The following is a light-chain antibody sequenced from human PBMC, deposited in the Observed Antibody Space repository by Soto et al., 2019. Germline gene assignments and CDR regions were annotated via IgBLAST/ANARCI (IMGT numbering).Light chain of an antibody. CDR1: QSVISY. CDR3: QQRDNWPIT. V-gene: IGKV3-11*01. Sequence: SVFTQSTTTLSLSPGEGATLSCMARQSVISYLAWYQHKPGQSPRLLIYAASSRATGIPARFSGSGSGTDFTLNISSLEAEDFAVYYCQQRDNWPITFGQGTRLEIK. J-gene: IGKJ5*01. CDR2: AAS.